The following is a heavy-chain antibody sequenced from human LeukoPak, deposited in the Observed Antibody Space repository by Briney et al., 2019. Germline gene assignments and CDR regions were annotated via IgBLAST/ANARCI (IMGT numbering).Heavy chain of an antibody. CDR2: IYYSGST. V-gene: IGHV4-59*01. J-gene: IGHJ4*02. Sequence: SETLSLTCTVSGGSISSYYWSWIRQPPGKGLEWIGYIYYSGSTNYNPSLKSRVTISVDTSKNQFSLKLRSVTAADTAVYYCARVRYSSSWFVDYWGQGAPVTVSS. D-gene: IGHD6-13*01. CDR3: ARVRYSSSWFVDY. CDR1: GGSISSYY.